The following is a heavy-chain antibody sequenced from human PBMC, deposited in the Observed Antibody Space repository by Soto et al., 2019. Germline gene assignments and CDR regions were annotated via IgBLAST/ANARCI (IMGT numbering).Heavy chain of an antibody. Sequence: ASVKVSCKASGYSFTTSALNWVPQAPGQGLEWMGWISGFNGNTNYAQKFQGRVTMSTDTSTSTAYMELRSLRSDDTAVYYCARGGGLIVITPYYFYYMDVWGTGTTVTVSS. CDR2: ISGFNGNT. J-gene: IGHJ6*03. V-gene: IGHV1-18*01. D-gene: IGHD3-22*01. CDR1: GYSFTTSA. CDR3: ARGGGLIVITPYYFYYMDV.